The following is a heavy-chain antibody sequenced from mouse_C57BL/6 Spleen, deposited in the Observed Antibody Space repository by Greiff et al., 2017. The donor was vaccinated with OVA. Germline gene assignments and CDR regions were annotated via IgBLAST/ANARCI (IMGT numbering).Heavy chain of an antibody. Sequence: QVQLQQPGAELVKPGASVKVSCKASGYTFTSYWMHWVKQRPGQGLEWIGRIHPSASDTTYNQKFKGKATLTVDKSSSTAYMQLRSLTSEDSAVYYCAIVYWNFDYWGQGTTLTVSS. V-gene: IGHV1-74*01. CDR3: AIVYWNFDY. J-gene: IGHJ2*01. CDR1: GYTFTSYW. D-gene: IGHD2-1*01. CDR2: IHPSASDT.